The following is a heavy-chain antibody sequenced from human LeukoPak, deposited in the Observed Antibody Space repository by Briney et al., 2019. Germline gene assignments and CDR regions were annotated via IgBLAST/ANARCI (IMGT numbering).Heavy chain of an antibody. Sequence: GGSLRLSCAASGFTFSSYWKHWVRQAPGKGLVWVSRINSDGSSTSYADSVKGRFTISRDNAKNTLYLQMNSLRAEDTAVYYCARGSIPAAIVNRSNWFDPWGQGTLSPSPQ. CDR2: INSDGSST. CDR1: GFTFSSYW. D-gene: IGHD2-2*01. J-gene: IGHJ5*02. CDR3: ARGSIPAAIVNRSNWFDP. V-gene: IGHV3-74*01.